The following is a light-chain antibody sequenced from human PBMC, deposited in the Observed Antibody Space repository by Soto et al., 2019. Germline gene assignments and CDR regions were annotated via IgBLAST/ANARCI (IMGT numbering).Light chain of an antibody. V-gene: IGKV3-20*01. CDR1: QSGNSNY. J-gene: IGKJ2*01. Sequence: EIVLTQSPGTLSLSPGERATLSCRASQSGNSNYLAWYQQKPGEAPRILIYGASSRATGIPDRFSGSGSGTDFTLTISRLEPEDLAVYYCQQYGSSPRYTFGQGTKLEIK. CDR2: GAS. CDR3: QQYGSSPRYT.